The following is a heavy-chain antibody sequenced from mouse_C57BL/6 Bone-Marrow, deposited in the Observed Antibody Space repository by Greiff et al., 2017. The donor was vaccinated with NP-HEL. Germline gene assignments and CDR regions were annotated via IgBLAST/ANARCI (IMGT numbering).Heavy chain of an antibody. D-gene: IGHD1-1*01. CDR2: INPNNGGT. Sequence: EVQLHQSGPELVKPGASVKISCKASGYTFTDYYMNWVKQSHGKSLEWIGDINPNNGGTSYNQKFKGKATLTVDKSSSTAYMELRSLTSEDSAVYYCARSLLLRYPYSYWGQGTSVTVSS. J-gene: IGHJ4*01. V-gene: IGHV1-26*01. CDR1: GYTFTDYY. CDR3: ARSLLLRYPYSY.